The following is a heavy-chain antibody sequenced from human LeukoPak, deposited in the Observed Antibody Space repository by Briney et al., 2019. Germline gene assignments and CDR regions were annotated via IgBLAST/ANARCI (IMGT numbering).Heavy chain of an antibody. Sequence: PGGSLRLSCAASGFTFSSYGMHWVRQAPGKGPEWVAVIWYDGSNKYYTDSVKGRFTISRDNSKNTLYLQMNSLRAEDTAVYYCARGQYSPDYWGQGTLVTVSS. J-gene: IGHJ4*02. CDR3: ARGQYSPDY. V-gene: IGHV3-33*01. D-gene: IGHD2-15*01. CDR1: GFTFSSYG. CDR2: IWYDGSNK.